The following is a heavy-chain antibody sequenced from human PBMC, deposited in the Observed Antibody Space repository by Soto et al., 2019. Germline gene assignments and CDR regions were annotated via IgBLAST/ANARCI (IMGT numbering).Heavy chain of an antibody. Sequence: GVSVKLSCKVSGYTLTELSMHLVRQAPEKGLEWMGGFDPEDGETIYAQKFQGRVTMTEDTSTDTAYMELSSLRSEDTAVYYCATARGDYGDCGYWGQRPLVTVSS. J-gene: IGHJ4*02. CDR3: ATARGDYGDCGY. CDR2: FDPEDGET. D-gene: IGHD4-17*01. V-gene: IGHV1-24*01. CDR1: GYTLTELS.